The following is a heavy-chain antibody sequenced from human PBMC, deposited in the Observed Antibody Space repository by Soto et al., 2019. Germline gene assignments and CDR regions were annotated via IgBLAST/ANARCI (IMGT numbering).Heavy chain of an antibody. CDR3: AREIRVVAAAGTGYFQH. CDR1: GGTFSSYA. V-gene: IGHV1-69*01. Sequence: QVQLVQSGAEVKKPGSSVKVSCKTSGGTFSSYAISWVRQAPGQGLEWMGGSIPIFGTGNYAQKFQGRVTITADESTSTAYMELSSLRSEATAVYYCAREIRVVAAAGTGYFQHWGQGTLVTVSS. CDR2: SIPIFGTG. J-gene: IGHJ1*01. D-gene: IGHD6-13*01.